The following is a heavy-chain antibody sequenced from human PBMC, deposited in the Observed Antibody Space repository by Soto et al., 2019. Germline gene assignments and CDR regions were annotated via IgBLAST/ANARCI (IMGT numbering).Heavy chain of an antibody. J-gene: IGHJ4*02. V-gene: IGHV1-69*04. CDR2: IIPILGIT. CDR3: ARDTYYSGSGTYPEI. CDR1: GGTFSSGV. D-gene: IGHD3-10*01. Sequence: ASVKVSCKASGGTFSSGVISWERQAPGQGLEWMGRIIPILGITNHAQKLQGRVTITADKSTSTVYLELSSLRSEDTAVYYCARDTYYSGSGTYPEIWGQGTLVTVSS.